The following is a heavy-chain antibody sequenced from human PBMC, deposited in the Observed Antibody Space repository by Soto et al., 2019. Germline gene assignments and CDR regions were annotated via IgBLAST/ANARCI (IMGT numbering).Heavy chain of an antibody. CDR2: ISYDGSNK. V-gene: IGHV3-30*18. Sequence: QVQLVESGGGVVQPGRSLRLSCAASGFTFSSYGMHWVRQAPGKGLEWVAVISYDGSNKYYADSVKGRFTISRDNYKNTRYLQMNSLRAEDTAVYYCAKELPTDYYDSSGYLDYWGQGTLVTVSS. J-gene: IGHJ4*02. CDR1: GFTFSSYG. D-gene: IGHD3-22*01. CDR3: AKELPTDYYDSSGYLDY.